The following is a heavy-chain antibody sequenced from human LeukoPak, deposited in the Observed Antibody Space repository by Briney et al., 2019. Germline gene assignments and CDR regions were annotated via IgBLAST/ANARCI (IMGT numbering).Heavy chain of an antibody. CDR2: IFYSGST. J-gene: IGHJ4*02. CDR1: GGSIASNNHC. V-gene: IGHV4-39*02. Sequence: SETLSLTCTVSGGSIASNNHCWGWIRQPPGTGLEWLGSIFYSGSTYDNPSLKSRVTISVDTSKNQFSLKMRSVTAADTAVYYCAREVANLSDYWGQGTLVTVSS. CDR3: AREVANLSDY.